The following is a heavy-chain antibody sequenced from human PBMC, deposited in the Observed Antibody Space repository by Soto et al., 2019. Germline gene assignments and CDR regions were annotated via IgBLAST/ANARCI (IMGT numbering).Heavy chain of an antibody. CDR1: GVSITNYY. Sequence: TLSLTCSVSGVSITNYYWTWIRLPPGKGLEWIGYVYHTGNTFYNPSLKSRVTISLDTSRNQFSLRLSSVTAADTAIYYCGRPWGIGVATPGPWGQGVLVTVSS. J-gene: IGHJ5*02. V-gene: IGHV4-59*08. D-gene: IGHD6-19*01. CDR3: GRPWGIGVATPGP. CDR2: VYHTGNT.